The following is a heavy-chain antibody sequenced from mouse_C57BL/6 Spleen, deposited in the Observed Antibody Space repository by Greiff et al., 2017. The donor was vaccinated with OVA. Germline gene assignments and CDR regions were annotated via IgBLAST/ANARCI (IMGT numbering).Heavy chain of an antibody. Sequence: QVQLQQPGAELVKPGASVKLSCKASGYTFTSSWLHWVKQRPGQGLEWIGMIHPNSGSTNYNEKFKSKATLTVDKSSSTAYMQLSSLTSEDSAVYYCARSGDYYGSSLDYWGQGTTLTVSS. CDR2: IHPNSGST. CDR3: ARSGDYYGSSLDY. CDR1: GYTFTSSW. J-gene: IGHJ2*01. V-gene: IGHV1-64*01. D-gene: IGHD1-1*01.